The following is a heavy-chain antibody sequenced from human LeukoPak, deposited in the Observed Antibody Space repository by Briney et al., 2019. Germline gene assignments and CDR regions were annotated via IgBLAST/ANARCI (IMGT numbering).Heavy chain of an antibody. J-gene: IGHJ4*02. Sequence: SETLSLTCTVSGVSISSTNSYWGWIRQSPRTGLEWIGNIYSSGSTYYNPSLKSRVTISIDTSENQFSLKLTSVTAADTAGYYCARKREGATTGIDYWGQGTLVTVSS. V-gene: IGHV4-39*07. CDR2: IYSSGST. CDR1: GVSISSTNSY. CDR3: ARKREGATTGIDY. D-gene: IGHD1-26*01.